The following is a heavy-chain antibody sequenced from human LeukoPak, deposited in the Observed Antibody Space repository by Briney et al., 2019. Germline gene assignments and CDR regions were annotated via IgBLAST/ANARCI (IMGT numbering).Heavy chain of an antibody. V-gene: IGHV1-18*01. J-gene: IGHJ4*02. CDR1: GYTFTSYG. D-gene: IGHD3-10*02. CDR3: ARVGWGTMVGGSRDY. Sequence: GESLKISCKGSGYTFTSYGISWVRQAPGQGLEWMGWISAYNGNTNYAQKLQGRVTMTTDTSTSTAYMELRSLRSDDTAVYYCARVGWGTMVGGSRDYWGQGTLVTVSS. CDR2: ISAYNGNT.